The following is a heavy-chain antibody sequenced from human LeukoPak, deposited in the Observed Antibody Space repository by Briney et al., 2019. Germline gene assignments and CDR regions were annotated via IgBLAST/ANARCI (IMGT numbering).Heavy chain of an antibody. CDR2: IYHRGRS. V-gene: IGHV4-38-2*02. D-gene: IGHD4-23*01. J-gene: IGHJ3*02. CDR1: GYSIRSDYY. Sequence: SETLSLTCTVSGYSIRSDYYWGWIRPPPGKGLEWIGSIYHRGRSYYNPSLERRVTMSVDTSKIQFSLNLNSVTAADTAVYYCAVSTVGAPVPQPFDIWGQGTLVTVSS. CDR3: AVSTVGAPVPQPFDI.